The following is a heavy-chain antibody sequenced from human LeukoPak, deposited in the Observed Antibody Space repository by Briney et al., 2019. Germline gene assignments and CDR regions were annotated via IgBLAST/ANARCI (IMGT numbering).Heavy chain of an antibody. J-gene: IGHJ4*02. CDR3: ARELKYYDSSGYYPGPFDY. CDR1: GSTFSSYS. Sequence: AGGSLRLSCAASGSTFSSYSMNWVRQAPGKGLEWVSSISSSSSYIYYADSVKGRFTISRDNAKNSLYLQMNSLRAEDTAVYYCARELKYYDSSGYYPGPFDYWGQGTLVTVSS. D-gene: IGHD3-22*01. V-gene: IGHV3-21*01. CDR2: ISSSSSYI.